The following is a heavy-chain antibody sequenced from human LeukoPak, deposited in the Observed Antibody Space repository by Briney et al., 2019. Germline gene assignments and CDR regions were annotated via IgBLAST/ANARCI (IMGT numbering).Heavy chain of an antibody. J-gene: IGHJ5*02. CDR2: IYTSGST. Sequence: SETLSLTCTVSGGPISSYYWSWIRQPAGKGLEWIGRIYTSGSTNYNPSLKSRVTMSVDTSKNQFSLKLSSVTAADTAVYYCARIYYGSGSPAGWFDPWGQGTLVTVSS. CDR1: GGPISSYY. D-gene: IGHD3-10*01. CDR3: ARIYYGSGSPAGWFDP. V-gene: IGHV4-4*07.